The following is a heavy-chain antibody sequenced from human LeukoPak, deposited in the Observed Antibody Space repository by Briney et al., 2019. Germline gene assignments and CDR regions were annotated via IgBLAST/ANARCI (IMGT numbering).Heavy chain of an antibody. D-gene: IGHD3-22*01. V-gene: IGHV4-4*02. J-gene: IGHJ5*02. CDR1: GGSISSSNW. Sequence: PSGTLSLTCAVSGGSISSSNWWSWVRQPPGKGLEWIGEIYHSGSTYYNPSLKSRVTISVDKSKNQFSLKLSSVTAADTAVYYCARDTQDYYDSSGYPGSYNWFDPWGQGTLVTVSS. CDR2: IYHSGST. CDR3: ARDTQDYYDSSGYPGSYNWFDP.